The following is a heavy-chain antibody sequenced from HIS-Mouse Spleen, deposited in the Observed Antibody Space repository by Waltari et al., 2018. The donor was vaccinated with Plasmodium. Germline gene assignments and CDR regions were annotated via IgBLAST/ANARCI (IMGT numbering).Heavy chain of an antibody. D-gene: IGHD3-9*01. CDR3: ARAPIRDAFDI. CDR1: GGSFLGSF. Sequence: QVQLQQWGAGLFKPSATLSLTCAVYGGSFLGSFWCWIRQPPGKGLEWIGEINHSGSTNYNPSLKSRVTISVDTSKNQFSLKLSSVTAADTAVYYCARAPIRDAFDIWGQGTMVTVSS. V-gene: IGHV4-34*01. CDR2: INHSGST. J-gene: IGHJ3*02.